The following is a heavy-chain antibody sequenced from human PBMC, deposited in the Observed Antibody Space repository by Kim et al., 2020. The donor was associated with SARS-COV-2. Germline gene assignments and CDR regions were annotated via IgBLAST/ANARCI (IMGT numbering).Heavy chain of an antibody. D-gene: IGHD3-3*01. Sequence: ASVKVSCKASGYTFTSYAMNWVRQAPGQGLERMGWINTNTGNPTYAQGFTGRFVFSLDTSVSTAYLQISSLKTEDTAVYYCARCVNDFWSGYGYYYYYMDVWGRGSTVAVSS. CDR1: GYTFTSYA. J-gene: IGHJ6*03. V-gene: IGHV7-4-1*02. CDR3: ARCVNDFWSGYGYYYYYMDV. CDR2: INTNTGNP.